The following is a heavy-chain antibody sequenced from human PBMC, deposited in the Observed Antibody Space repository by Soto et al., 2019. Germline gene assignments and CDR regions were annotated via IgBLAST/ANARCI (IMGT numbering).Heavy chain of an antibody. CDR1: GYTFTNYV. CDR2: IKSYNGNT. D-gene: IGHD3-3*01. CDR3: ARSSRYEFRSASTSPSYYFDS. Sequence: QVQLVQSGAELKKPGASVKVSCKASGYTFTNYVITWVRQAPGQGREWMGWIKSYNGNTDYEQKVQGRVTMTTDTSTSTTYKALRSLSSAETSVYYCARSSRYEFRSASTSPSYYFDSWGQGTLVTVSS. V-gene: IGHV1-18*01. J-gene: IGHJ4*02.